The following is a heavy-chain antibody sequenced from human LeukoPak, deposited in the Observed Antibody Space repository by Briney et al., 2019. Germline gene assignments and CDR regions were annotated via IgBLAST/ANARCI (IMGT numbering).Heavy chain of an antibody. CDR1: GFTFSTYT. J-gene: IGHJ4*02. CDR2: ISSSSSTI. V-gene: IGHV3-48*01. D-gene: IGHD3-10*01. CDR3: ARVLAYGVRGRKYYFDY. Sequence: GGSLRLSCAASGFTFSTYTINWVRQAPGKGLELVSYISSSSSTIYYADSVRGRFTISRDNAKNSVYVQMNSLRAEDTAVYYCARVLAYGVRGRKYYFDYWGQGTLVTVSP.